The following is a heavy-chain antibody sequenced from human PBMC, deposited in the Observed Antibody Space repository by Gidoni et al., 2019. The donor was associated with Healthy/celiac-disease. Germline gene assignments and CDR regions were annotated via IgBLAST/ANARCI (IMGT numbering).Heavy chain of an antibody. J-gene: IGHJ3*02. CDR1: GYTFTSYY. V-gene: IGHV1-46*04. D-gene: IGHD5-12*01. Sequence: QVQLVQSGAEVKKPGASVKVSCKASGYTFTSYYMHWLRQAPGQGLEWMGIINPSGGSTSYAQKLQGRVTMTRDTATSTVYMELSSLRSEDTAVYYCARDPGDGYKMGSDAFDIWGQGTMVTVSS. CDR3: ARDPGDGYKMGSDAFDI. CDR2: INPSGGST.